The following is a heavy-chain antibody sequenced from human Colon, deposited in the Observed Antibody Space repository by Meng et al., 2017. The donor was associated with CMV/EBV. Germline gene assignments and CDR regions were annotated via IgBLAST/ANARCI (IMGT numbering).Heavy chain of an antibody. CDR2: IRYDGSEQ. D-gene: IGHD3-9*01. CDR1: GFTFSTYG. Sequence: GESLKISCAASGFTFSTYGIHWVRQAPGKGLEWLSFIRYDGSEQYYADSVKGRFTVSRDHSQNTLYLQMNGLRVDDSAVYYCAKAHDIVISRGMDVWGQGTTVTVSS. V-gene: IGHV3-30*02. J-gene: IGHJ6*02. CDR3: AKAHDIVISRGMDV.